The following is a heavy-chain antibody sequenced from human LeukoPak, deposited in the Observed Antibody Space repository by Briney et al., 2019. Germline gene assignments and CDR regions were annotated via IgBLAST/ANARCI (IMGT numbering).Heavy chain of an antibody. CDR3: AIGRGVRNTAQGF. Sequence: SVKVSCKASGYTFTSYDINWVRQATGQGLEWMGRIIPILGIANYAQKFPGRVTITADKSTSTAYMELSSLRSEDTAVYYCAIGRGVRNTAQGFWGQGTMVTVSS. D-gene: IGHD3-10*02. V-gene: IGHV1-69*04. CDR1: GYTFTSYD. J-gene: IGHJ3*01. CDR2: IIPILGIA.